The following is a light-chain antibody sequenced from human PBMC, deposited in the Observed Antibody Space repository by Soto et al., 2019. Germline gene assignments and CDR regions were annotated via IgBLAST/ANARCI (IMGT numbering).Light chain of an antibody. Sequence: IQMTQSPSTLSASVGDRVTITCRASQSINSWLAWYQQKPGKAPKLLIYKASSLESGVPSRFSGSGSGTEFTLTISSLQSEDFAVYYCQQYSNWTPFTFGQGTRLE. CDR1: QSINSW. V-gene: IGKV1-5*03. J-gene: IGKJ5*01. CDR3: QQYSNWTPFT. CDR2: KAS.